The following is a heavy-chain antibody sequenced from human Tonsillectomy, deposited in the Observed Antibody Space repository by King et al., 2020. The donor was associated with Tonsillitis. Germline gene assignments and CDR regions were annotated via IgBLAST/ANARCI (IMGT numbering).Heavy chain of an antibody. D-gene: IGHD1-1*01. CDR2: IIPILGIA. CDR1: GGTFSSYA. V-gene: IGHV1-69*09. CDR3: ARSPGPENPALE. Sequence: VQLVESGAEVKKPGSSVKVSCKASGGTFSSYAISWVRQAPGQGLEWMGRIIPILGIANYAQKFQGRVTITADKSTSTAYMELSSLRSEDTAVYYCARSPGPENPALEWGQGTLVTVSS. J-gene: IGHJ4*02.